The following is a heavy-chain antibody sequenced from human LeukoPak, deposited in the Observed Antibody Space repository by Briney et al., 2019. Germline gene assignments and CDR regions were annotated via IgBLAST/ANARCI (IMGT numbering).Heavy chain of an antibody. CDR1: GFNVSSNY. J-gene: IGHJ4*02. Sequence: GGSLRLSCAASGFNVSSNYIHWVRQAPGKGLEWSSVSYTGGSAYYADSVKGRFTSSRDNSKNAFYLQMHSLSAGDTAVYYCVRSSGGKGGPGIRYFDYWGQGTLVTVSS. D-gene: IGHD4-23*01. CDR2: SYTGGSA. V-gene: IGHV3-53*01. CDR3: VRSSGGKGGPGIRYFDY.